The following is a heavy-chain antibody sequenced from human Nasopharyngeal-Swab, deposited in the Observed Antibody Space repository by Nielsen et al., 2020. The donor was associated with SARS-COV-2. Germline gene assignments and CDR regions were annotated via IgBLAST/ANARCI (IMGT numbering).Heavy chain of an antibody. J-gene: IGHJ3*01. Sequence: SLKISCAVSGFTFDDYAIHWVRQTPGRGLEWVSGISWDSGNIGYADSVKGRFTISRDNAKNSLYLQMTSLRAEDTALYYCVKDNLLRAFDLWGQGTMVTVSS. CDR2: ISWDSGNI. V-gene: IGHV3-9*01. CDR3: VKDNLLRAFDL. D-gene: IGHD2-15*01. CDR1: GFTFDDYA.